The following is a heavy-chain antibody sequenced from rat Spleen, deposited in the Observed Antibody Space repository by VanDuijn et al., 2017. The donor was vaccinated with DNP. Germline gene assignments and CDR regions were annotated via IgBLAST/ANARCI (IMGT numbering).Heavy chain of an antibody. CDR3: ATHNYYFDY. D-gene: IGHD1-11*01. J-gene: IGHJ2*01. Sequence: EVQLVESGGDLVQPGRSLKVSCAALGFTFSNYGMAWVRQAPTKGLEWVATISYDGSSTYYLDYVRGRFTISRDNAKSTLYLQMDSLRSEDTATYYCATHNYYFDYWGQGVMVTVSS. V-gene: IGHV5-29*01. CDR1: GFTFSNYG. CDR2: ISYDGSST.